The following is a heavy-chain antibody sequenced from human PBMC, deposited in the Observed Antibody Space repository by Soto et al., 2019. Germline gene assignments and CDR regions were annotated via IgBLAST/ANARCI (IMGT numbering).Heavy chain of an antibody. Sequence: SCPTLVNPTQTLTLTCTFSGFSLSTSGMCVSWIRQPPGKALEWLALIDWDDDKYYSTSLKTRLTISEDTSKNQVVLTMTNMDPVDTATYYCARTAIHPRYSYGPRFDYWGQGTLVTVSS. CDR3: ARTAIHPRYSYGPRFDY. CDR2: IDWDDDK. J-gene: IGHJ4*02. D-gene: IGHD5-18*01. CDR1: GFSLSTSGMC. V-gene: IGHV2-70*01.